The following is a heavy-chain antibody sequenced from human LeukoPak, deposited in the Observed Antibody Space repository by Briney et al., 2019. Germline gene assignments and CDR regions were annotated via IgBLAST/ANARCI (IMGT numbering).Heavy chain of an antibody. CDR2: ISYDGSNK. J-gene: IGHJ4*02. Sequence: GGSLRLSCAASVYTLSTYAMHCVREAPGKGLEGVVVISYDGSNKYYADSVKGRLTISRDDSKNTLYLQMNSLRAEDTAVYYCARAPYYDSSGYYDCWGQGTLVTVSS. V-gene: IGHV3-30*01. CDR3: ARAPYYDSSGYYDC. CDR1: VYTLSTYA. D-gene: IGHD3-22*01.